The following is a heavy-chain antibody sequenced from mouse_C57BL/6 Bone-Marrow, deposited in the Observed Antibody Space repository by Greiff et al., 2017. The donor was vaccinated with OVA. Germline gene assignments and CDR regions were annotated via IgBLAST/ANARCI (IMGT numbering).Heavy chain of an antibody. CDR2: IDPANGNT. J-gene: IGHJ1*03. CDR1: GFNIKNTY. CDR3: ARYLYGSSPYWYFDV. D-gene: IGHD1-1*01. Sequence: EVKLQESVAELVRPGASVKLSCTASGFNIKNTYMHWVKQRPEQGLEWIGRIDPANGNTKYAPKFQGKATITADTSSNTAYLQLSSLTSEDTAIYYCARYLYGSSPYWYFDVWGTGTTVTVSS. V-gene: IGHV14-3*01.